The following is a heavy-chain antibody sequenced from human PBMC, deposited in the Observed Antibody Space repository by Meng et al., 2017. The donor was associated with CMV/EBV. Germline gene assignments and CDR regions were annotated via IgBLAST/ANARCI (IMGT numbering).Heavy chain of an antibody. CDR3: ARGGVVVVTSDFDY. D-gene: IGHD3-22*01. CDR2: IIPILGIA. CDR1: GGTFSSYA. J-gene: IGHJ4*02. V-gene: IGHV1-69*10. Sequence: SVKVSCKASGGTFSSYAISWVRQAPGQGLEWMGGIIPILGIANYAQKLQGRVTMTTDTSTSTAYMELRSLRSDDTAVYYCARGGVVVVTSDFDYWGQGTLVTVSS.